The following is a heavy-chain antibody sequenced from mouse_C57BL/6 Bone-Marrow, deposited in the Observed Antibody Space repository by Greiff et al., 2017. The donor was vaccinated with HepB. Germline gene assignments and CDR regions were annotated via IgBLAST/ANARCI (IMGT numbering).Heavy chain of an antibody. Sequence: QVQLKESGAELVRPGASVTLSCKASGYTFTDYEMHWVKQTPVHGLEWIGAIDPETGGTAYNQKFKGKAILTVDKSSSTAYLELRSLTSEDSAVYYCTREGWGQGTSVTVSS. CDR3: TREG. CDR1: GYTFTDYE. CDR2: IDPETGGT. V-gene: IGHV1-15*01. J-gene: IGHJ4*01.